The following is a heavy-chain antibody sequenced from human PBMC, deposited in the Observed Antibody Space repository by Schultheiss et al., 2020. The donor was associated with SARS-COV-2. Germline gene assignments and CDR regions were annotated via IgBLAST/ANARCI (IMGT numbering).Heavy chain of an antibody. D-gene: IGHD6-13*01. J-gene: IGHJ4*02. V-gene: IGHV4-34*01. Sequence: SQTLSLTCAVYGGSFSGYYCSWIRQPPGKGLEWIGEINHSGSTNYNPSLKSRVTISVDTSKNQFSLKLSSVTAADTAVYYCASRVTNSSWTSIDYWGQGTLVTVSS. CDR2: INHSGST. CDR3: ASRVTNSSWTSIDY. CDR1: GGSFSGYY.